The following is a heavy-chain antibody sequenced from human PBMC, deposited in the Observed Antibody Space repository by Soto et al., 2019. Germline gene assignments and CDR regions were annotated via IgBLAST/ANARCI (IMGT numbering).Heavy chain of an antibody. CDR3: ARGGIGVVPGAMGSNWFDP. CDR1: GYTFTSYA. J-gene: IGHJ5*02. Sequence: QVQLVQSGAEVKKPGASVKVSCKASGYTFTSYAMHWVRQAPGQRLEWMGWINAGNGNTKYSQKFQGRVTITRDTAASTAYMELSSLRSEDTAVYYCARGGIGVVPGAMGSNWFDPWGQGTLVTVSS. V-gene: IGHV1-3*01. CDR2: INAGNGNT. D-gene: IGHD2-2*01.